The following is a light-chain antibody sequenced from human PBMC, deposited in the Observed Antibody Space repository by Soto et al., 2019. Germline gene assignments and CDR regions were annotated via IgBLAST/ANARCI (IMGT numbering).Light chain of an antibody. V-gene: IGLV2-11*01. J-gene: IGLJ3*02. CDR1: SSDVGGYKY. Sequence: QSALTQPRSVSGSTGQSVTISCTGTSSDVGGYKYVSWYQQHPGKAPKLMIYDVSKRPSGVPDRFSGSKSGNTASLTISGLQAEDEADYYCCSYAGSYTWVFGGGTKLTVL. CDR2: DVS. CDR3: CSYAGSYTWV.